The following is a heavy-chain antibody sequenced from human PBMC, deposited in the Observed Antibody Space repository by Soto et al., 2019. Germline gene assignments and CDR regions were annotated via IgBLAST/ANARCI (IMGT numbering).Heavy chain of an antibody. D-gene: IGHD2-2*02. Sequence: SETLSLTCTVSGGSISSYYWSWIRQPAGKGLEWIGRIYTSGSTNYNPSLKSRVTMSVDTSKNQFSLKLSSVTAADTAVYYCARAPIRYCSSTSCYTPWGMDVWGQGTLVTVSS. CDR2: IYTSGST. CDR3: ARAPIRYCSSTSCYTPWGMDV. V-gene: IGHV4-4*07. J-gene: IGHJ4*02. CDR1: GGSISSYY.